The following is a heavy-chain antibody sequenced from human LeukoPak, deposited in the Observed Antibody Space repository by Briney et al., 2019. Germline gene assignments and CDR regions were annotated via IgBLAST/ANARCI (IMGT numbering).Heavy chain of an antibody. D-gene: IGHD3-10*01. CDR2: ISHSGGYT. J-gene: IGHJ4*02. CDR1: GFTFSTYA. CDR3: APYASGRTQAYFDY. Sequence: GSLRLSCAASGFTFSTYAMSWVRQAPGKGLEWVSGISHSGGYTYYADSVKGRFTISRDNSKNTLYLQMNSLRAEDTAVYYCAPYASGRTQAYFDYWGQGTLVTVSS. V-gene: IGHV3-23*01.